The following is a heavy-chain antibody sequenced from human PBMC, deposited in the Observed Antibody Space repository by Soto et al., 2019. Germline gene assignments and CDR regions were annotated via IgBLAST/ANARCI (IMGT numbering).Heavy chain of an antibody. V-gene: IGHV3-23*01. CDR2: ISGSGGST. Sequence: EMQLLESGGGLVQPGGSLRLSCAASEFTFSSYAMSWVRQAPGKGLEWVSVISGSGGSTYYADSVKGRFTISRDNSKNTLYLQMNSLRVEDTAVYSCAQDLVVVPPASPYYYGMDVWGQGTTVTVSS. J-gene: IGHJ6*02. CDR1: EFTFSSYA. D-gene: IGHD2-2*01. CDR3: AQDLVVVPPASPYYYGMDV.